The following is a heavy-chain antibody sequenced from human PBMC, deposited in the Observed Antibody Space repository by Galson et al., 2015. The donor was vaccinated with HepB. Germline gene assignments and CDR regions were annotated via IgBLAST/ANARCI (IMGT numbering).Heavy chain of an antibody. CDR2: ISSSSSYI. CDR1: GFTFSSYS. D-gene: IGHD6-13*01. V-gene: IGHV3-21*01. CDR3: ASAYSSSSYAFDF. Sequence: SLRLSCAASGFTFSSYSMNWVRQAPGKGLEWVSSISSSSSYIYYADSVKGRFTISRDNSKNTLYLQMNSLRPEDTAVYYCASAYSSSSYAFDFWGQGTMVTVSS. J-gene: IGHJ3*01.